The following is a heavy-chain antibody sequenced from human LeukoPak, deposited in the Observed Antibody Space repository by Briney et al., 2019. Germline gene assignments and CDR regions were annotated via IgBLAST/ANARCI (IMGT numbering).Heavy chain of an antibody. J-gene: IGHJ4*02. V-gene: IGHV3-30*18. CDR1: GFTFNSYG. Sequence: GALRLSCAASGFTFNSYGMHWVRQAPGKGLEWVAVISYDGSNKYYADSVKGRFTISRDNSKNTLYLQMNSLRAEDTAVYYCAKEHHLYEWFRPREYYFDYWGQGTLVTVSS. CDR2: ISYDGSNK. D-gene: IGHD3-3*01. CDR3: AKEHHLYEWFRPREYYFDY.